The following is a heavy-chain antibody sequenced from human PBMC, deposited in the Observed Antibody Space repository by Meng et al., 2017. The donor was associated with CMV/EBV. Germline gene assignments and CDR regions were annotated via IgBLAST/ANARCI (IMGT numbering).Heavy chain of an antibody. J-gene: IGHJ4*02. Sequence: GESLKISCAASGFTFSSYAMHWVRQAPGKGLEWAAVISYDGSNKYYADSVKGRFTSYRDNSKNTLYLQMNSLRAEDTAVYYCARDPRLWVAGANPLYYFDYWGQGTLVTVSS. CDR1: GFTFSSYA. CDR3: ARDPRLWVAGANPLYYFDY. D-gene: IGHD6-19*01. V-gene: IGHV3-30*04. CDR2: ISYDGSNK.